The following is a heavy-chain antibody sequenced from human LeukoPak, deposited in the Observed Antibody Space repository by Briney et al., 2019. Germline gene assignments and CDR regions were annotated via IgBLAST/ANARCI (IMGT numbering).Heavy chain of an antibody. D-gene: IGHD3-22*01. V-gene: IGHV3-30*04. CDR1: RFTFSTYA. CDR2: ISYDGTNK. CDR3: TRGPGYHDSSYLDY. J-gene: IGHJ4*02. Sequence: GGSLRLSCAASRFTFSTYAMHWVRQAPGKGLEWVAVISYDGTNKNYADSVKGRLTISRDNSKNTLYLQMNSLRAEDTAVYYCTRGPGYHDSSYLDYWGQGTLVTVSS.